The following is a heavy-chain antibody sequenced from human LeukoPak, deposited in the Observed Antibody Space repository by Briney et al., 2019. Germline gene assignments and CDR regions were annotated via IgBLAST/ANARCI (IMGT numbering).Heavy chain of an antibody. V-gene: IGHV3-7*04. J-gene: IGHJ4*02. D-gene: IGHD3-22*01. CDR2: IKEDGRAT. CDR1: GFTFSSYW. Sequence: SGGSLRLSCAGSGFTFSSYWMTWVRQAPGKGLEWVANIKEDGRATFYVDSLRGRFTISRDNAKNSLYLQMNSLRGEDTAIYYCVREGHYILDHWGQGTPVTVSS. CDR3: VREGHYILDH.